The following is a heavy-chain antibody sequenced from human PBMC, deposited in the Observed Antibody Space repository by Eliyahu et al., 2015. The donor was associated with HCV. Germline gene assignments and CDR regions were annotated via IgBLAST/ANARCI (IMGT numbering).Heavy chain of an antibody. J-gene: IGHJ6*02. Sequence: EVQVVESGGGLVTPGGSLRLACAASGFXFSXYSXNWVRQAPGRGLEWXSSISSGSSYKYYADSMKGRFTISRDNAKNSLYLQMNSLRADDTAVYYCTRGPITIGTAAARHGMDVWGQGTTVTVSS. CDR2: ISSGSSYK. CDR3: TRGPITIGTAAARHGMDV. D-gene: IGHD6-13*01. CDR1: GFXFSXYS. V-gene: IGHV3-21*01.